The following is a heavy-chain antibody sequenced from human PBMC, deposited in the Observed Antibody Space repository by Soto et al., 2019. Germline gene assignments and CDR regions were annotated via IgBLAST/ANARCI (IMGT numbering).Heavy chain of an antibody. J-gene: IGHJ5*02. CDR2: IYPGDSDT. CDR1: GYSFTSYW. CDR3: ARLGVPAEGLKGLYRGWFDP. D-gene: IGHD2-2*01. Sequence: PGESLKISCKGSGYSFTSYWIGWVRQMPGKGLEWMGIIYPGDSDTRYSPSFQGQVTISADKSISTAYLQWSSLKASDTAMYYCARLGVPAEGLKGLYRGWFDPWGQGTLVTVSS. V-gene: IGHV5-51*01.